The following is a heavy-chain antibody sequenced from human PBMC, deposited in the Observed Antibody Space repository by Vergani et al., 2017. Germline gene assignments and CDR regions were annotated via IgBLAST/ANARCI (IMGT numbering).Heavy chain of an antibody. CDR2: ISYDGTQK. J-gene: IGHJ4*02. V-gene: IGHV3-30*18. D-gene: IGHD3-16*01. CDR3: AKHFRGWGIDY. Sequence: QVHLVESGGGVVQPGRSLRLSCVVSGCTSSYYGMHWVRQAPGKGLEWVAVISYDGTQKYYADSVKGRFTLSRDFSKNTLYLQMNSLRTDDTATYYCAKHFRGWGIDYWGQGTQVIVSS. CDR1: GCTSSYYG.